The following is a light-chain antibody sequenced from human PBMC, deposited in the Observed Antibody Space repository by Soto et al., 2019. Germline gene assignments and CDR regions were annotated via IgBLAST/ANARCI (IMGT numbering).Light chain of an antibody. CDR2: TAS. J-gene: IGKJ2*01. CDR3: QQSYTTPYT. Sequence: DIEMTQSPSSLSASVGDRVTITCRASQTIASHLNWYQQKPGKAPNLLIYTASNLQSGVPSRFSGSRSGTDFTLTISSLQPEDFAIYFCQQSYTTPYTFGQGTKLEIQ. CDR1: QTIASH. V-gene: IGKV1-39*01.